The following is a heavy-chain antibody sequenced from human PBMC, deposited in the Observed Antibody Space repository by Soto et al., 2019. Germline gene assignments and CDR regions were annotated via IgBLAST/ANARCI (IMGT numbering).Heavy chain of an antibody. CDR1: SGSINSSNW. CDR2: IYHSGTT. J-gene: IGHJ4*02. CDR3: ARVGRFCSGGSCSDQFDS. V-gene: IGHV4-4*02. Sequence: QVQLQESGPGLVKPSGTLSLTCAVSSGSINSSNWWSWVRQPPGKGLEWIGEIYHSGTTNYSPSLRSRVTISVDKSQNQFSLKLSSVTAADMAVYFCARVGRFCSGGSCSDQFDSWGQGTLVTVSS. D-gene: IGHD2-15*01.